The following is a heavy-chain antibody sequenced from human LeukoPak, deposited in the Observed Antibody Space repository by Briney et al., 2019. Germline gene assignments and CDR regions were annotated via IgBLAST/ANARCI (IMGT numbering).Heavy chain of an antibody. J-gene: IGHJ4*02. D-gene: IGHD3-16*02. CDR2: IYTSGST. V-gene: IGHV4-59*10. CDR1: GGSFSGYY. Sequence: SETLSLTCAVQGGSFSGYYWGWIRQPAGKGLEWIGRIYTSGSTNYNPSLKSRVTMSVDTSKNQFSLKLSSVTAADTAVYYCARHFRSYYFDYWGQGTLVTVSS. CDR3: ARHFRSYYFDY.